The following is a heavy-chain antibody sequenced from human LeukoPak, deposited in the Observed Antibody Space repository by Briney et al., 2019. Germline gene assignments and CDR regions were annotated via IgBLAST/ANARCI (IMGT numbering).Heavy chain of an antibody. V-gene: IGHV3-21*01. Sequence: PGGSLRLSCAASGFTFSSYSMNWVRQAPGKGLEWVSSISSSSSYIYYADSVKGRCTISRDNAKNSLYLQMNSLRAEDTAVYYCARDLGYDSSGPHAFDIWGQGTMVTVSS. D-gene: IGHD3-22*01. CDR2: ISSSSSYI. J-gene: IGHJ3*02. CDR3: ARDLGYDSSGPHAFDI. CDR1: GFTFSSYS.